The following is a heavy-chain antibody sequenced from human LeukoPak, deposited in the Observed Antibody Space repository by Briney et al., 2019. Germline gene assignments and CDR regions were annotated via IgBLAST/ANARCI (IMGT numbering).Heavy chain of an antibody. CDR3: ANGITGTRAFDY. CDR2: ISGSGGST. CDR1: GFTFSSYA. J-gene: IGHJ4*02. V-gene: IGHV3-23*01. Sequence: GGSLRLSCAASGFTFSSYAMSWVRQAPGKGLEWVSAISGSGGSTYYADFVKGRFTISRDNSKNTLYLQMNSLRAEDTAVYYCANGITGTRAFDYWGQGTLVTVSS. D-gene: IGHD1-7*01.